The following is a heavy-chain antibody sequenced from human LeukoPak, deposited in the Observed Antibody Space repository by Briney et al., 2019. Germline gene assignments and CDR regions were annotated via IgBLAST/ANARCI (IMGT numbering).Heavy chain of an antibody. CDR2: IWYDGSNK. D-gene: IGHD6-19*01. J-gene: IGHJ4*02. CDR1: GFTFSSYG. CDR3: ARETAVAGTHPFDY. Sequence: PGGSLRLSCAASGFTFSSYGMHWVRQAPGKGLEWVAVIWYDGSNKYYADSVKGRFTISRGNSKNTLYLQMNSLRAEDTAVYYCARETAVAGTHPFDYWGQGTLVTVSS. V-gene: IGHV3-33*01.